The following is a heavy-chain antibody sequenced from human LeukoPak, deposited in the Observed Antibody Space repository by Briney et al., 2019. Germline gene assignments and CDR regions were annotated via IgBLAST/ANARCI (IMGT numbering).Heavy chain of an antibody. J-gene: IGHJ4*02. V-gene: IGHV3-20*04. CDR2: INWNGGST. CDR1: GFTFDDYG. Sequence: GGSLRLSCAASGFTFDDYGMSWVRQAPGKGLEWVSGINWNGGSTGYADSVKGRFTISRDNAKNSLYLQMNSLRAEDTALYYCARAPQSLYYDFWRGYYTLDYWGQGTLVTVSS. D-gene: IGHD3-3*01. CDR3: ARAPQSLYYDFWRGYYTLDY.